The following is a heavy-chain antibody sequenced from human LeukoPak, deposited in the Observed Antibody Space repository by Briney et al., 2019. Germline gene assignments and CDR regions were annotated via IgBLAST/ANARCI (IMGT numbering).Heavy chain of an antibody. J-gene: IGHJ4*02. CDR2: INWNGGST. CDR3: ARDWRWSGMFDY. CDR1: GFTFDDYG. Sequence: GGSLRLSCAPTGFTFDDYGMNWVREAPGKALEWVSGINWNGGSTGYADSVKGRFTISRDNAKNSLYLQMNSLRAEDTALYYCARDWRWSGMFDYWGQGTLVTVSS. V-gene: IGHV3-20*04. D-gene: IGHD2-15*01.